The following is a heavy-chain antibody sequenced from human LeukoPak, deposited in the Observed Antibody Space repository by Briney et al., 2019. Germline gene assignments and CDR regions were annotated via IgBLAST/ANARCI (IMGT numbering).Heavy chain of an antibody. V-gene: IGHV4-59*01. CDR3: ASSSSSVPYYYYYMDV. Sequence: SETLSLTCTVSTGSISSYYWSWIRQPPGKGLEWIGHIYYSGSTNYNPSLKSRVTISVDTSKNQFSLKLSSVTAADTAVYYCASSSSSVPYYYYYMDVWGKGTTVTVSS. CDR2: IYYSGST. CDR1: TGSISSYY. J-gene: IGHJ6*03. D-gene: IGHD6-6*01.